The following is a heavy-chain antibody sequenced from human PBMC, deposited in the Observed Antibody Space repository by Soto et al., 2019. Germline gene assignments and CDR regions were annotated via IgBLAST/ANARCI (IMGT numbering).Heavy chain of an antibody. Sequence: GGSLRLSCAASGFTFSSYGMHWVRQAPGKGLEWVAVISYDGSNKYYADSVKGRFTISRDNSKNTLYLQMNSLRAEDTAVYYCAKGGTRIAVAGNCSYFQHWGQGTLVTVSS. V-gene: IGHV3-30*18. D-gene: IGHD6-19*01. CDR3: AKGGTRIAVAGNCSYFQH. J-gene: IGHJ1*01. CDR1: GFTFSSYG. CDR2: ISYDGSNK.